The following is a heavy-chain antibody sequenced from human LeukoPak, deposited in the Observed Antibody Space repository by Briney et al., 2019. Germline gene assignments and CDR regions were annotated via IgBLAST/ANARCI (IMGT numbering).Heavy chain of an antibody. D-gene: IGHD2-8*01. CDR1: GYTFTDYY. J-gene: IGHJ1*01. CDR2: INPNSGGT. V-gene: IGHV1-2*02. Sequence: GASVKVSCKASGYTFTDYYIHWVRQAPGQGLEWMGWINPNSGGTNYTQKFQGRVTMTRDTSISTAYLELNRLTSDDTAVYYCASMYFSQYLQHWGQGTLVTVSS. CDR3: ASMYFSQYLQH.